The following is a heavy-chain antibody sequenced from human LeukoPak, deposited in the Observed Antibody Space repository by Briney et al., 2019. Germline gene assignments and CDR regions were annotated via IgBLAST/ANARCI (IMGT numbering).Heavy chain of an antibody. Sequence: GGSLRLSCAASGFTFSSYSMNWVRQAPGKGLERVSSISSSSSYIYYADSVKGRSTISRDNAKNSLYLQMDSLRAEDTAVYYCARTSFTYYYGSGTIDYWARGPLATVSS. CDR1: GFTFSSYS. CDR3: ARTSFTYYYGSGTIDY. D-gene: IGHD3-10*01. J-gene: IGHJ4*02. V-gene: IGHV3-21*01. CDR2: ISSSSSYI.